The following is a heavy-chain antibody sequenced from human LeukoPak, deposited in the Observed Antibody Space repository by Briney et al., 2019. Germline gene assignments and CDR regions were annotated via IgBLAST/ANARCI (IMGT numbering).Heavy chain of an antibody. V-gene: IGHV1-18*01. CDR2: ISAYNGNT. CDR3: ARGNYDFWSGYYTWYYFDY. Sequence: ASVKVSCEASGYTFTSYGISWVRQAPGQGLEWMGWISAYNGNTNYAQKLQGRVTMTTDTSTSTAYMELRSLRSDDTAVYYCARGNYDFWSGYYTWYYFDYWGQGTLVTVSS. D-gene: IGHD3-3*01. CDR1: GYTFTSYG. J-gene: IGHJ4*02.